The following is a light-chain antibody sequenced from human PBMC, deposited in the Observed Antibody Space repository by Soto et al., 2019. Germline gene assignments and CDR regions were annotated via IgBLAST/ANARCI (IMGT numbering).Light chain of an antibody. Sequence: QSVLTQPPSASGTPGQRVTISSSGSSSNIGRNTVNWYQQLPGTAPKLLIYSNYQRPSGVPDRFSGSKSGTSASLAISGLQSEDEADYYCAAWDDSLMGVFGTGTKLTVL. CDR3: AAWDDSLMGV. CDR2: SNY. J-gene: IGLJ1*01. V-gene: IGLV1-44*01. CDR1: SSNIGRNT.